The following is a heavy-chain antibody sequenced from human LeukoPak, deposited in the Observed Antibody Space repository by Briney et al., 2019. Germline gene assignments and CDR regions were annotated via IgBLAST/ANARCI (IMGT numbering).Heavy chain of an antibody. CDR2: IIPIFGTA. J-gene: IGHJ4*02. CDR1: GGTFSSYA. CDR3: ARGRDTAMVFDY. Sequence: ASVKVSCKASGGTFSSYAISWVRQAPGQGLEWMGGIIPIFGTANYAQKFQGRVTITADKSTSTAYMELSSLRSEDTAVYYCARGRDTAMVFDYRGQGTLVTVSS. V-gene: IGHV1-69*06. D-gene: IGHD5-18*01.